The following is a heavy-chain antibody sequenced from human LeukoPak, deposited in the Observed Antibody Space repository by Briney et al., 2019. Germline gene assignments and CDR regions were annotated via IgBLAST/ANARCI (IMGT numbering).Heavy chain of an antibody. D-gene: IGHD3-3*01. J-gene: IGHJ4*02. CDR3: ARPQSDRSGYYYIDF. Sequence: GGSLRLSCAASGFTFSSYSMNWVRQAPGKGLEWVSSISTRSSYTYYADSLRGRFTISRDDAKNSVYLHMHSLRAEDTAVYYCARPQSDRSGYYYIDFWGQGTLVTVSS. CDR1: GFTFSSYS. V-gene: IGHV3-21*06. CDR2: ISTRSSYT.